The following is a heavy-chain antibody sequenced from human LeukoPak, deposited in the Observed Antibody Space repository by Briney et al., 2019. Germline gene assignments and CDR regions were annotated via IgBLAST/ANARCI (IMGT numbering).Heavy chain of an antibody. Sequence: GGSLRLSCSASGFTFSSCEMNWVRQAPGKGLEWVSYISSSGSTIYYADSVKGRFTISRDNAKNSLYLQMNSLRAEDTAVYYCARADSRGYAFDYWGQGTLVTVSS. CDR2: ISSSGSTI. J-gene: IGHJ4*02. CDR1: GFTFSSCE. D-gene: IGHD3-22*01. CDR3: ARADSRGYAFDY. V-gene: IGHV3-48*03.